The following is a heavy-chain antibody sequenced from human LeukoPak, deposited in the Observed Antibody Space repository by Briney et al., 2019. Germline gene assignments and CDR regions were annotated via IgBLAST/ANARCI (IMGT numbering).Heavy chain of an antibody. CDR3: ARDRIAVAGTGYGMDV. Sequence: SETLSLTCAVYGGSFSGYYWSWIRQPPGKGLEWIGEINHSGSTNYNPSLKSRVTISVDTSKNQFSLKLSSVTAADTAVYYCARDRIAVAGTGYGMDVWGQGTTVTVSS. V-gene: IGHV4-34*01. CDR1: GGSFSGYY. CDR2: INHSGST. J-gene: IGHJ6*02. D-gene: IGHD6-19*01.